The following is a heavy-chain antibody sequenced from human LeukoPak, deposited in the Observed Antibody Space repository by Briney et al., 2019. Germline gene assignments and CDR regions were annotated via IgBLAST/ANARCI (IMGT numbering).Heavy chain of an antibody. J-gene: IGHJ4*02. Sequence: SETLSLTCAVYGGSFSGYYWSWIRQPPGKGLELIGEINHSGSTNYNPSLKSRVTISVDTSKNQFSLKLSSVTAADTAVYYCARGSRGYSSRWGQGTLVTVSS. CDR3: ARGSRGYSSR. CDR1: GGSFSGYY. V-gene: IGHV4-34*01. D-gene: IGHD5-18*01. CDR2: INHSGST.